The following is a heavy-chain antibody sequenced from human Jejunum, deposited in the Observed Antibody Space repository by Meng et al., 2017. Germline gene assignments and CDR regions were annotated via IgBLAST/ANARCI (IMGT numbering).Heavy chain of an antibody. Sequence: GGSLRLSCAASGFSFSDYAMNWVRQAPGKGLEWVSVISGVGISTNYADSVKGRFTISRDNSMNTLYLQMHSLRTEDTAIYYYARDVYCGVDCVLPNLFDPWGQGTLVTVSS. J-gene: IGHJ5*02. D-gene: IGHD2-21*02. CDR2: ISGVGIST. CDR3: ARDVYCGVDCVLPNLFDP. V-gene: IGHV3-23*01. CDR1: GFSFSDYA.